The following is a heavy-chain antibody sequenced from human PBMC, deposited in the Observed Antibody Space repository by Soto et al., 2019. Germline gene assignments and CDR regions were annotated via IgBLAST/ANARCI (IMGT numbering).Heavy chain of an antibody. J-gene: IGHJ5*02. CDR3: ARDTVTTPA. Sequence: GGSLRLSCAASGFTFSSYSMNWVRQAPGKGLEWVSYISSSSSTIYYADSVKGRFTISRDNAKNSLYLQMNRLRAEDTAVYYCARDTVTTPAWGQGTLVTVSS. CDR1: GFTFSSYS. CDR2: ISSSSSTI. V-gene: IGHV3-48*01. D-gene: IGHD4-17*01.